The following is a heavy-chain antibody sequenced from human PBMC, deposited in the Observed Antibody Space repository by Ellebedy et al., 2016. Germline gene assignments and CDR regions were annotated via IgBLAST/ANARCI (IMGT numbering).Heavy chain of an antibody. J-gene: IGHJ4*02. D-gene: IGHD6-6*01. CDR2: ISSSSSTI. Sequence: GESLKISXAASGFTFSSYSMNWVRQAPGKGLEWVSYISSSSSTIYYADSVKGRFTISRDNAKNSLYLQMNSLRAEDTAVYYCARGASSSNYWGQGTLVTVSS. CDR1: GFTFSSYS. CDR3: ARGASSSNY. V-gene: IGHV3-48*04.